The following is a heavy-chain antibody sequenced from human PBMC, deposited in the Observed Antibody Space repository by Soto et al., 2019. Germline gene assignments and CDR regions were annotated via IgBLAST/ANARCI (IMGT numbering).Heavy chain of an antibody. Sequence: VQLVESGGGVVQPGRALRLSCAASEFAFSTHAMHWVRQAPGEGLEWVAVISFDGTNKYYADSVKGRFTISRDNSRSTLYLQMNSLRIEDTAVYYCSASRDYNWFDPWGQGTLVTVSS. CDR3: SASRDYNWFDP. V-gene: IGHV3-30-3*01. D-gene: IGHD2-21*02. CDR2: ISFDGTNK. CDR1: EFAFSTHA. J-gene: IGHJ5*02.